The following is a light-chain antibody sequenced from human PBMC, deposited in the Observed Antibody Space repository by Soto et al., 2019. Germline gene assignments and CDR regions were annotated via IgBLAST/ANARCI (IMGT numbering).Light chain of an antibody. Sequence: DIVMTQSPLSLPVTPGEPASISCRSSQSLLHSNGYNYLDWYLQKPGQSPQLLIYLGSNRASGVPDRFSGSGSGTDFTLKISRVEAEDVGVYYCMQAPQTLPMYTFGQGTKLEIK. CDR2: LGS. CDR1: QSLLHSNGYNY. V-gene: IGKV2-28*01. J-gene: IGKJ2*01. CDR3: MQAPQTLPMYT.